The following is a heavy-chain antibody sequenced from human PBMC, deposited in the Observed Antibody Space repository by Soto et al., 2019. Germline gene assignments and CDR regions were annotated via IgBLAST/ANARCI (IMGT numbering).Heavy chain of an antibody. D-gene: IGHD3-9*01. V-gene: IGHV4-59*01. CDR1: GGFIISDY. J-gene: IGHJ6*02. CDR2: IYYSGST. CDR3: ALVILTGRLGLDD. Sequence: PSKTLSLTCTVSGGFIISDYWIWIRQPPGQGLEWIGYIYYSGSTNYNPSLRSRVTISLDTSKKQFSLKLSSVTAADTAVYYCALVILTGRLGLDDWGQGTTVTVSS.